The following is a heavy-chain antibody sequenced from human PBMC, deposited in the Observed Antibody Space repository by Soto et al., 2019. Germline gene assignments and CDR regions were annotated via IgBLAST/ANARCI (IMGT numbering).Heavy chain of an antibody. V-gene: IGHV4-4*07. J-gene: IGHJ5*02. CDR1: GGSISKFY. CDR2: VYATGTT. CDR3: VRDGSKSLRDWFDP. Sequence: SETLSLTCNVSGGSISKFYWAWIRKTAGNGLEWMGRVYATGTTDYNPSLRSLVAMSVDISKKTFSLRLRSVTGADSGVYYCVRDGSKSLRDWFDPWGQGILVTVSS.